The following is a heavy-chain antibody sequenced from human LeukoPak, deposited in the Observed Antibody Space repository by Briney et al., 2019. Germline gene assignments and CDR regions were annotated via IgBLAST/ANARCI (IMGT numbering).Heavy chain of an antibody. J-gene: IGHJ6*03. Sequence: PGGSLRLSCAASGFTFSDYYMSWIRQAPGKGLEWVSCISSSGRTIYYPDSVKGRFTISRDNAKNSLYLQMNSLRAEDTAVYYCARGGAYYDSSGYYPPSYYYYMDVWGKGTTVTVSS. CDR2: ISSSGRTI. CDR3: ARGGAYYDSSGYYPPSYYYYMDV. CDR1: GFTFSDYY. D-gene: IGHD3-22*01. V-gene: IGHV3-11*04.